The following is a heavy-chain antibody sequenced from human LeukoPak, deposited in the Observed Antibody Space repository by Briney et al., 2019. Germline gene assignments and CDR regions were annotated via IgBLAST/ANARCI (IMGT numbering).Heavy chain of an antibody. V-gene: IGHV4-59*01. CDR3: ARGQYSGSYYFHYYYGMDV. D-gene: IGHD1-26*01. CDR2: IYYSGST. Sequence: SETLSLTCTVSGSSISSYYWSWIRQPPGKGLEWIGYIYYSGSTNYNPSLKSRVTISVDTSKNQFSLKLSSVTAADTAVYYCARGQYSGSYYFHYYYGMDVWGQGTTVTVSS. CDR1: GSSISSYY. J-gene: IGHJ6*02.